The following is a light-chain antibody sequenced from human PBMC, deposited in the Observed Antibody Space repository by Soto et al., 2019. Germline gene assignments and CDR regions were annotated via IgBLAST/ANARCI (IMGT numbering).Light chain of an antibody. CDR3: QSYDNMMRPYYYV. Sequence: QSALTQPPSVSGAPGQRVTISCTGSNSNIGSGYDVHWYQQRPGGAPKLLIFGNSNRPSGVPDRFSGSKSDTSASLAITGLHGEDEAYYYCQSYDNMMRPYYYVFRTGTQLTVL. CDR1: NSNIGSGYD. CDR2: GNS. V-gene: IGLV1-40*01. J-gene: IGLJ1*01.